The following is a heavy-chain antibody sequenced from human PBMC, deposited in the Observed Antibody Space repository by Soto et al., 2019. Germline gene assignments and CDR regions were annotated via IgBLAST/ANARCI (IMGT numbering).Heavy chain of an antibody. CDR2: IYHTWKT. V-gene: IGHV4-31*03. J-gene: IGHJ5*02. D-gene: IGHD2-2*01. CDR3: ARDGSSTANWIDP. Sequence: QVQLQESGPGLVKPSQTLSLTCTVSGDPLSLGGFYWTWIRQHPGKGLEWMGYIYHTWKTYYNPSLDSRLTMSVDMSKNQFSLNLSFVTAADTAVYYCARDGSSTANWIDPWGQGILVTVSS. CDR1: GDPLSLGGFY.